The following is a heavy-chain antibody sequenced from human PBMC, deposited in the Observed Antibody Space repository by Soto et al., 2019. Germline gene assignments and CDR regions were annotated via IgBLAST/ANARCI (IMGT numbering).Heavy chain of an antibody. CDR2: INYSGRT. CDR1: SGSISSSDYY. V-gene: IGHV4-30-4*01. Sequence: QVQLQESGPGLVKPSQTLSLTCSVSSGSISSSDYYWRLIRQPPGKGLEWIGYINYSGRTYYKPSLKSRVSISIDTSKNQFSLRLTSVTAADTAVYFCARFSTLGKDYGVDVW. J-gene: IGHJ6*01. CDR3: ARFSTLGKDYGVDV. D-gene: IGHD3-3*02.